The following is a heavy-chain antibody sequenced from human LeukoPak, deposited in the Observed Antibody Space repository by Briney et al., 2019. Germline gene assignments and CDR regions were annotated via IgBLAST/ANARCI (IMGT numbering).Heavy chain of an antibody. J-gene: IGHJ4*02. V-gene: IGHV2-5*01. CDR3: AHRPPYYDSSGYYLY. D-gene: IGHD3-22*01. CDR2: IYWNDDK. Sequence: SGLTLVNPTQTLTLTCTFSGFSLSTSGVGVGWIRQPPGKALEWLALIYWNDDKRYSPSLKSRLTITKDTSKNQVVLTMTNMDPVDTATYYCAHRPPYYDSSGYYLYWGQGTLVTVSS. CDR1: GFSLSTSGVG.